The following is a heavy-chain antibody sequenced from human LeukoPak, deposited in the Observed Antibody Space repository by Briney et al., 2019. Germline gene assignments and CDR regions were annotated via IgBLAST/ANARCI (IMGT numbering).Heavy chain of an antibody. J-gene: IGHJ4*02. CDR2: ISAYNGNT. Sequence: ASVTISCKTSGYTFTSYGISWVRQAPGHGLEWMGWISAYNGNTHYAQELQDRVTMTTDTSTSTAYMELRSLRSDDTAVYYCARNRGAYFRETLDFWGQGTLVLVSS. CDR1: GYTFTSYG. CDR3: ARNRGAYFRETLDF. D-gene: IGHD1-26*01. V-gene: IGHV1-18*01.